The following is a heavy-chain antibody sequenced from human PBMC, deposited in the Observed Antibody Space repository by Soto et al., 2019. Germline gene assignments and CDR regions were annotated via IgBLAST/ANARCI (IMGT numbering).Heavy chain of an antibody. J-gene: IGHJ3*02. CDR3: AGERYGSGGAFDI. V-gene: IGHV3-33*01. Sequence: QVQLVESGGGVVQPGRSLRLSCAASGFTLSSYGMHWVRQAPGKGLEWVAVIWYDGSNKYYADSVKGRFTISRDNSKNTLYLQMNSLRAEDTAVYYCAGERYGSGGAFDIWGQGTMVTVSS. CDR2: IWYDGSNK. D-gene: IGHD3-10*01. CDR1: GFTLSSYG.